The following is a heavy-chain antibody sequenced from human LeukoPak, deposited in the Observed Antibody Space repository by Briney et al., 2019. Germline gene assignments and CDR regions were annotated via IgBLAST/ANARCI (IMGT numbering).Heavy chain of an antibody. Sequence: GGSLRLSCAASGFTFSDYYMSWIRQAPGKGLEWVANIKQDGSEEYYVDSVKGRFTISRDNAKNSLDLQMNSPGVEDTAVYYCAGYYLGNYFDPWGQGTLVTVSS. D-gene: IGHD3-3*01. V-gene: IGHV3-7*01. J-gene: IGHJ5*02. CDR1: GFTFSDYY. CDR2: IKQDGSEE. CDR3: AGYYLGNYFDP.